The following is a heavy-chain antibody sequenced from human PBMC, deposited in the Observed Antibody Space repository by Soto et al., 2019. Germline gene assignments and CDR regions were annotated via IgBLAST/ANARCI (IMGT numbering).Heavy chain of an antibody. CDR2: IFSNDEN. J-gene: IGHJ4*02. Sequence: QVTLKASGPVLVKPTETLPLTCTVSGFSLSNARMGVSWIRQPPGKALEWLAHIFSNDENSYSTSLKSRLTISNDTSKSQVVLTMTNMDPVDTATYYCAARIVGATVLDYWGQGTLVTVSS. V-gene: IGHV2-26*01. CDR3: AARIVGATVLDY. D-gene: IGHD1-26*01. CDR1: GFSLSNARMG.